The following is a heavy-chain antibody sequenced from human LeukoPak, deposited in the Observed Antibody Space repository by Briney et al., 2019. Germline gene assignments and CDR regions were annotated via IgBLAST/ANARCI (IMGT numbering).Heavy chain of an antibody. CDR2: INPNSGGT. V-gene: IGHV1-2*02. D-gene: IGHD3-10*01. CDR1: GYTFTSYD. CDR3: ADLFGGDY. Sequence: GASVKVSCKASGYTFTSYDINWVRQAPGQGLEWMGWINPNSGGTNYAQKFQGRVTMTRDTSISTAYMELSRLRSDDTAVYYCADLFGGDYWGQGTLVTVSS. J-gene: IGHJ4*02.